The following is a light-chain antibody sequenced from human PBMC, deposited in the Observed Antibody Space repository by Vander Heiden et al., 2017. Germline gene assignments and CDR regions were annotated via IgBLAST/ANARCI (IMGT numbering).Light chain of an antibody. CDR3: QQYNSYSPTWT. CDR1: QSISSW. Sequence: DIQMTQSPSTLSASVGDRVTITCRASQSISSWLAWYQQQPGKAPKLLIYDAPSLESGVPSRFSGSGSGTEFTLTISSLQPDDFATYYCQQYNSYSPTWTFGQGTKVEIK. V-gene: IGKV1-5*01. CDR2: DAP. J-gene: IGKJ1*01.